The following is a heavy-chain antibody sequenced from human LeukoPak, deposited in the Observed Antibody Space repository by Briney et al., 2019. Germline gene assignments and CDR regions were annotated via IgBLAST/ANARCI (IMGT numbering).Heavy chain of an antibody. CDR1: GFTFSSYS. CDR3: VRDGSAFYSHDTGYRGEFDS. CDR2: ISSTSSYI. V-gene: IGHV3-21*06. D-gene: IGHD3-9*01. J-gene: IGHJ4*02. Sequence: GGSLRLSCAASGFTFSSYSMNWVRQAPGKGLEWVSAISSTSSYIYYADSVKGRFTISRDNAKSSLYLEMNSLGAEDAAVYYCVRDGSAFYSHDTGYRGEFDSWSQGALVTVSS.